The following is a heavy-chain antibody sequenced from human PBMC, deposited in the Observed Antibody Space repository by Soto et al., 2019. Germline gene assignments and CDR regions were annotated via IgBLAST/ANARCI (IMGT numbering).Heavy chain of an antibody. CDR3: ERSYGGYELAPHFDY. CDR1: GFTFSDYY. J-gene: IGHJ4*02. D-gene: IGHD5-12*01. CDR2: ISSSGSTI. Sequence: PGGSLRLSCAASGFTFSDYYMSWIRQAPGKGLEWVSYISSSGSTIYYADSVKGRFTISRDNAKNSLYLQMNSLRAEDTAVYYCERSYGGYELAPHFDYWGQGTLVTVSS. V-gene: IGHV3-11*01.